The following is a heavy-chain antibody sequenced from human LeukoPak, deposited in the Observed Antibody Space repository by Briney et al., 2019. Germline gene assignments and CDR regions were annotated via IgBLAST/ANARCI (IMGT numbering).Heavy chain of an antibody. Sequence: GGSLRLSCAASGFTFSSYAMHWVRQAPGNGLEYVSAISSNGGSTYYANSVKGRFTISRDNSKNTLYLQMGSLRAEDMAVYYCARVRDYYYGMDVWGQGTTVTVSS. V-gene: IGHV3-64*01. J-gene: IGHJ6*02. CDR2: ISSNGGST. CDR3: ARVRDYYYGMDV. CDR1: GFTFSSYA.